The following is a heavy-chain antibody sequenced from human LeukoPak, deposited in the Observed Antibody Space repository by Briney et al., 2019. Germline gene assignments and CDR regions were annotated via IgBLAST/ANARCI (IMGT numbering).Heavy chain of an antibody. Sequence: PSETLSLTCAVSGYSINIGYYWGWIRQPPGKGLEFIGSIYHSGTTYYNPSLKSRVTISVDTSNNQFSLKLSSVTAADTAVYYCARGGYSSGWYLFFGLWGRGTLVTVSS. J-gene: IGHJ2*01. V-gene: IGHV4-38-2*01. CDR2: IYHSGTT. CDR3: ARGGYSSGWYLFFGL. D-gene: IGHD6-19*01. CDR1: GYSINIGYY.